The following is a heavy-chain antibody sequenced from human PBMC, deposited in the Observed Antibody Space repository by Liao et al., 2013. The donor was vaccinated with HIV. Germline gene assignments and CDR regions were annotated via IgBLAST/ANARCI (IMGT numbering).Heavy chain of an antibody. J-gene: IGHJ6*03. Sequence: QVQLQESGPGLVKPSETLSLTCTVSGGSISSYYWSWIRQPAGKGLEWIGRIYTSGSTNYNPSLKSRVTMSVDTSKNQFSLKLSSVTAADTAVYYCARDTQTVLRLFGVVIIPSYYYYMDVWGKGTTVTVSS. CDR2: IYTSGST. V-gene: IGHV4-4*07. CDR3: ARDTQTVLRLFGVVIIPSYYYYMDV. D-gene: IGHD3-3*01. CDR1: GGSISSYY.